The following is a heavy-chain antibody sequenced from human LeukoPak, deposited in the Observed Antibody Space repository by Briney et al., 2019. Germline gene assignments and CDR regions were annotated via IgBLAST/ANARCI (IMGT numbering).Heavy chain of an antibody. Sequence: SETLSLTCAVYGGSFSGYYWSWIRQPPGKGLEWIGEINHSGSTNYNPSLKSRVTISVDTSKNQFSLKLSSVTAADTAVYYCARRRSSVPASHSKNRSRPRPKGQYNWFDPWGQGTLVTVSS. J-gene: IGHJ5*02. D-gene: IGHD2-2*01. CDR2: INHSGST. CDR3: ARRRSSVPASHSKNRSRPRPKGQYNWFDP. V-gene: IGHV4-34*01. CDR1: GGSFSGYY.